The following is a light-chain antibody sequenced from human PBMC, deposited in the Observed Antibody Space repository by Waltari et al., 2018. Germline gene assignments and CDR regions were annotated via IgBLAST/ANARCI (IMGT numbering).Light chain of an antibody. CDR3: LSRDSSSTRV. V-gene: IGLV3-19*01. CDR1: SLRRYY. J-gene: IGLJ3*02. Sequence: SSELTQDPAVSVALGQTVRITCQGDSLRRYYASWYQQRPGQAPFLVLYGHDNRPSGLPHRFSGSTAGNTASLTITSAQAEDAGVYYCLSRDSSSTRVFGGGTTLTV. CDR2: GHD.